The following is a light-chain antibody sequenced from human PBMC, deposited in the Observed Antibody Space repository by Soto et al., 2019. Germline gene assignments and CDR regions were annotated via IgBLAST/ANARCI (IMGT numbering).Light chain of an antibody. J-gene: IGKJ2*01. CDR1: QRVSNSY. Sequence: EIVLTQSPGTLSLSPGDRATLSCRASQRVSNSYLAWYQQKPGQAPRLLIYDASTRAAGVPDRVTGGGSGTDFTLTISAREPEDFALYFCQQHERPPFAFGQGTRLEI. V-gene: IGKV3-20*01. CDR3: QQHERPPFA. CDR2: DAS.